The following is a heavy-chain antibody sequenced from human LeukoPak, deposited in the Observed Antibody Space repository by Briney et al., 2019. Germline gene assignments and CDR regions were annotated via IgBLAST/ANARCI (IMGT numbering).Heavy chain of an antibody. CDR3: ARILGETRNPEEDSFDM. J-gene: IGHJ3*02. V-gene: IGHV4-61*02. CDR2: IYTSGHT. CDR1: GGSISSSNYY. Sequence: PSETLSLTCTVSGGSISSSNYYWSWIRQPAGEGLEWVGRIYTSGHTNSNPSLTSRVTISVDMSKNQFSLKLSSVTAADTAMYYCARILGETRNPEEDSFDMWGQGTMVTVSP. D-gene: IGHD3-16*01.